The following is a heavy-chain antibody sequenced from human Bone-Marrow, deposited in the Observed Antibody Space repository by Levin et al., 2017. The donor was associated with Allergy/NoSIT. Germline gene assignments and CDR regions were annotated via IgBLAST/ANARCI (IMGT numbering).Heavy chain of an antibody. CDR2: IIPILGIA. V-gene: IGHV1-69*04. D-gene: IGHD2-2*01. J-gene: IGHJ4*02. Sequence: SVKVSCKASGGTFSSYPISWVRQAPGQGLEWMGRIIPILGIANYAQKFQGRVTITADKSTSTAYMELSSLRSEDTAVYYCAREQFVVVVPADPEAGFDYWGQGTLVTVSS. CDR3: AREQFVVVVPADPEAGFDY. CDR1: GGTFSSYP.